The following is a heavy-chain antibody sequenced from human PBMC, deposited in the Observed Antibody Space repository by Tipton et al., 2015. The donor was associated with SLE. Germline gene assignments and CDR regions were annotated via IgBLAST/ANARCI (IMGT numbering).Heavy chain of an antibody. D-gene: IGHD3-10*01. CDR2: IYYSGST. CDR1: GGSISSYY. J-gene: IGHJ4*02. Sequence: ILSLTCTVSGGSISSYYWSWIRQPPGKGLEWIGYIYYSGSTNYNPSLKSRVTISVDTSKNQFSLKLSSVTAADTAVYYCARGGDYYGSGSYSYFDYWGQGTLVTVSS. V-gene: IGHV4-59*01. CDR3: ARGGDYYGSGSYSYFDY.